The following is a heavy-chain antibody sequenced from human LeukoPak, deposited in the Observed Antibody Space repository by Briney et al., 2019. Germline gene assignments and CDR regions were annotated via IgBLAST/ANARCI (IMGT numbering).Heavy chain of an antibody. CDR3: ARSNSYSSSWYKGWFDP. D-gene: IGHD6-13*01. V-gene: IGHV1-69*13. Sequence: SVKVSCKASGGTFSSYAISWVRQARGQGLERMGGIIPIFGTANYAQKCQGRVTITAHESTSTAYMELSSLRSEDTAVYYCARSNSYSSSWYKGWFDPWRQGTLVTVSS. J-gene: IGHJ5*02. CDR1: GGTFSSYA. CDR2: IIPIFGTA.